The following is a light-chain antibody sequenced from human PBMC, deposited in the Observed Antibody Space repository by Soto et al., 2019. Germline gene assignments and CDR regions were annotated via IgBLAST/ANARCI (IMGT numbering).Light chain of an antibody. CDR2: TAS. CDR1: QNIYNY. CDR3: QQSFSPLPIS. J-gene: IGKJ5*01. Sequence: DIQMSQSLSSLSASIGDRVTITCRASQNIYNYLNWYQQKPGKAPKLLIFTASSLRSGVPSRFSGSGSGTDFTLTISTLQPEDFATYYCQQSFSPLPISFGQGTRLEMK. V-gene: IGKV1-39*01.